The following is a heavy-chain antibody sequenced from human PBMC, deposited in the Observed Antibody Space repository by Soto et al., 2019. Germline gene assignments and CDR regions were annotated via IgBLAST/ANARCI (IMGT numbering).Heavy chain of an antibody. J-gene: IGHJ6*02. V-gene: IGHV3-33*01. Sequence: GGSLRLSCAASGFTFSSYGMHWVRQAPGKGLEWVAVIWYDGSNKYYADSVKGRFTISRDNSKNTLYLQMNSLRAGDTAVYYCTRIRPGNYYHYGMDVWGQGTTVTVSS. CDR3: TRIRPGNYYHYGMDV. CDR1: GFTFSSYG. D-gene: IGHD1-26*01. CDR2: IWYDGSNK.